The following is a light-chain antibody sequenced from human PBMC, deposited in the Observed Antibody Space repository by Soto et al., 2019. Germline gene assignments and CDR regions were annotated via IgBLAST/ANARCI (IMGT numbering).Light chain of an antibody. V-gene: IGKV3-20*01. Sequence: ETVLTQDACTLSVSPGERASLSCRASQSVSSSYLAWHQQKPGQTPRLLVYGASSRATGIPDRFSGSGSGTDFTLTISRLEPEDFAVYYCQQHGTSPITFGQGTRLENK. CDR1: QSVSSSY. CDR2: GAS. J-gene: IGKJ5*01. CDR3: QQHGTSPIT.